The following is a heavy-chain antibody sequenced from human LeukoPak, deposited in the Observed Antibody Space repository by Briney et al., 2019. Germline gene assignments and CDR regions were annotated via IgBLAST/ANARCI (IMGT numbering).Heavy chain of an antibody. CDR2: ISGSGGST. Sequence: QTGGSLRLSCAASGFTFSSYAMSWVRQAPGKGLEWVSAISGSGGSTYYADSVKGRFTVSRDNSKNTLYLQMNSLRAEDTAVYYCAKPGSDDGDPPYYFDYWGQGTLVTVSS. J-gene: IGHJ4*02. CDR1: GFTFSSYA. D-gene: IGHD4-17*01. CDR3: AKPGSDDGDPPYYFDY. V-gene: IGHV3-23*01.